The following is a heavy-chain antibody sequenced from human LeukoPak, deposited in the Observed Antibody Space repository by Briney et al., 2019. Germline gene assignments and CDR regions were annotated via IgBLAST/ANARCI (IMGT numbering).Heavy chain of an antibody. CDR1: GGSFSGYY. CDR2: ISSSSSYI. J-gene: IGHJ4*02. CDR3: AKDARIYDFLDY. V-gene: IGHV3-21*01. Sequence: PSETLSLTCAVYGGSFSGYYWSWVRQAPGKGLEWVSSISSSSSYIYYADSVKGRFTISRDNSKNTLYLQMNSLRAEDTAVYYRAKDARIYDFLDYWGQGTLVTVSS. D-gene: IGHD3/OR15-3a*01.